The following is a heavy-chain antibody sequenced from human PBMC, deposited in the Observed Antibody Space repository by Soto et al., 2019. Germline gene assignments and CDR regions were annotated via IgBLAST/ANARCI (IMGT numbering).Heavy chain of an antibody. V-gene: IGHV4-59*11. CDR3: ARNTGWYLHDS. CDR1: GDSMSRHY. J-gene: IGHJ5*01. CDR2: ISSTGST. Sequence: SETLSLTCPVSGDSMSRHYWSWLRQPPGKGLEWIGYISSTGSTHYNTSLRSRVTISPDTSKKQFSLNLNSVTAADTAVYYCARNTGWYLHDSWGQGTLVTVS. D-gene: IGHD6-19*01.